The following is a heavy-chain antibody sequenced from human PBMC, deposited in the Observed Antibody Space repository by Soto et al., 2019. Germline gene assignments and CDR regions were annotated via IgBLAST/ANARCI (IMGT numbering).Heavy chain of an antibody. D-gene: IGHD1-26*01. CDR3: ARGGSLNWYFDL. CDR1: GFTFGSYW. CDR2: INSDGSAT. J-gene: IGHJ2*01. Sequence: EVQLVESGGGLVQPGGSLRLSCAASGFTFGSYWMHWVRQAPGKGLVWVSRINSDGSATSYADSVKGRFTSSRDNAKNTLYLQMNSLRAEDTAVYYCARGGSLNWYFDLWGRGTLVTVSS. V-gene: IGHV3-74*01.